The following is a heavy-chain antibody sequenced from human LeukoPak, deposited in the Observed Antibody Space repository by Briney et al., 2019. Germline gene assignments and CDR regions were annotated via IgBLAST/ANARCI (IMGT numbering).Heavy chain of an antibody. CDR3: AREGHSSGYCGVFDI. J-gene: IGHJ3*02. D-gene: IGHD3-22*01. CDR2: MSFDGSK. Sequence: GWALRLSCVDSEFTFSRSIIHWVRQAPGKGMEWVAGMSFDGSKYYGDSVKGRFTISRDDSKNTVHLQMDSLRPEDTAVYYCAREGHSSGYCGVFDIWGQGTTVSVSS. CDR1: EFTFSRSI. V-gene: IGHV3-30*03.